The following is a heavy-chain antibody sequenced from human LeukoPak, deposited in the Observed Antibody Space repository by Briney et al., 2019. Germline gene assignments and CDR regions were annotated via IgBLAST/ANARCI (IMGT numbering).Heavy chain of an antibody. D-gene: IGHD2-15*01. CDR3: ARTYCSGGSCYGNYYGMDV. V-gene: IGHV1-3*01. CDR1: GYTFTSHA. Sequence: ASVKVSCKASGYTFTSHAMHWVRQAPGQRLEWMGWINAGNGNTKYSQKFQGRVTITRDTSASTAYMELSSLRSEDTAVYYCARTYCSGGSCYGNYYGMDVWGQGTTVTVSS. J-gene: IGHJ6*02. CDR2: INAGNGNT.